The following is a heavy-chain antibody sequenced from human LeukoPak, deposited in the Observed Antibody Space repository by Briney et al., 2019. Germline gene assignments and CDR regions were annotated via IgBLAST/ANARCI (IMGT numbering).Heavy chain of an antibody. D-gene: IGHD6-19*01. CDR2: ISGSDSST. CDR1: GFTFSRYA. J-gene: IGHJ4*02. V-gene: IGHV3-23*01. Sequence: PGGSLRLSCETSGFTFSRYAMTWVRQAPGKGLEWVSGISGSDSSTYSADSMKGRFTISRDDSQNALYLHMNSLRAEDTAIYYCARVSALRSSGWFGVFDFWGQGTQVTVSS. CDR3: ARVSALRSSGWFGVFDF.